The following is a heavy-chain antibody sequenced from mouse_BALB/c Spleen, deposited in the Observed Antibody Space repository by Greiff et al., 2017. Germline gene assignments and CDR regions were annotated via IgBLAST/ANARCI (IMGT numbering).Heavy chain of an antibody. J-gene: IGHJ3*01. CDR3: ARRENGNYPFAY. Sequence: EVKLMESGGDLVKPGGSLKLSCAASGFTFSSYGMSWVRQTPDKRLEWVATISSGGSYTYYPDSVKGRFTISRDNAKNTLYLQMSSLKSEDTAMYYCARRENGNYPFAYWGQGTLVTVSA. CDR1: GFTFSSYG. D-gene: IGHD2-1*01. V-gene: IGHV5-6*01. CDR2: ISSGGSYT.